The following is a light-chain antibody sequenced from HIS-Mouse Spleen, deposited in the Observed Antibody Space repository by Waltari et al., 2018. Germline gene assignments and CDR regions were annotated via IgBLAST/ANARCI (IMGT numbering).Light chain of an antibody. CDR1: ALPKKY. CDR3: YSTDSSGNHRV. J-gene: IGLJ2*01. V-gene: IGLV3-10*01. CDR2: EDS. Sequence: SYELTQPPSVSVSPGQTARITCSGDALPKKYAYWYQQKSGQAPVLVIYEDSKRPSVIPERFSGASSGKMASLTISGAQVEDEADYYCYSTDSSGNHRVFGGGTKLTVL.